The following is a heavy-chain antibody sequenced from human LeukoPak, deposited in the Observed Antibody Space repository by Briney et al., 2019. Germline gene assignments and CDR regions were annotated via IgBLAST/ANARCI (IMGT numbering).Heavy chain of an antibody. V-gene: IGHV3-21*01. Sequence: PGGSLRLSCTVSEFTFSSYSMNWVRQAPGKGLEWVASINRGATYIYYADSMKGRFTISRDDAKSSLYLQMNSLRAEDTAVYYCVRLRRNSYSSGYYYYYDYWGQGILVTVSS. CDR3: VRLRRNSYSSGYYYYYDY. CDR2: INRGATYI. J-gene: IGHJ4*02. D-gene: IGHD3-22*01. CDR1: EFTFSSYS.